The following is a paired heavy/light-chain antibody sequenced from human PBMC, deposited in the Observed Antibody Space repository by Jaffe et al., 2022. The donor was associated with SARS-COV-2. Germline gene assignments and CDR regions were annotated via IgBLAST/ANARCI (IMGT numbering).Heavy chain of an antibody. J-gene: IGHJ3*01. Sequence: QLQVQESGPGLVKPSETLSLTCTVSGGSISRSTYYWGWIRQPPRKGLEWIGNLHYTGSTYYNPSLKSRVTISVDTSKNQISLRLTSVTAADTALYYCAGFGDYDAFDLWGQGTLVTVSS. CDR3: AGFGDYDAFDL. D-gene: IGHD4-17*01. V-gene: IGHV4-39*01. CDR2: LHYTGST. CDR1: GGSISRSTYY.
Light chain of an antibody. CDR1: SSDVGSYKV. V-gene: IGLV2-23*01. CDR3: CSYAGSGTYV. J-gene: IGLJ1*01. Sequence: SALTQPASVSGSPGQSITISCTGSSSDVGSYKVVSWYQHHPGKAPKLIIYEGSERPSGISNRFSGSKSGNTASLTISGLQTEDEADYFCCSYAGSGTYVFGTGTKVTVL. CDR2: EGS.